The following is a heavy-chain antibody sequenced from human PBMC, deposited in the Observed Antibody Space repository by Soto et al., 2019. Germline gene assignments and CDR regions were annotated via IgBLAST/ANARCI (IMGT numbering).Heavy chain of an antibody. D-gene: IGHD1-20*01. CDR3: AGMEAAKYYFDY. J-gene: IGHJ4*02. Sequence: QVQLVQSGAEVKKPGSSVKVSCKASGGTFSSYDINWVRQAPGQGLEWLGGIIAMFGTANYAQNFRGRITITADESTSTVYMELNSLRSEDTAVYYCAGMEAAKYYFDYWGQGTEVTVSS. CDR2: IIAMFGTA. V-gene: IGHV1-69*01. CDR1: GGTFSSYD.